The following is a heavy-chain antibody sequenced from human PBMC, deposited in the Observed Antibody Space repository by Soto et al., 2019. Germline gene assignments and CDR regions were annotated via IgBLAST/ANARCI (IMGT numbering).Heavy chain of an antibody. CDR3: ARGGYSSLGPFDY. V-gene: IGHV3-33*01. D-gene: IGHD6-13*01. CDR1: GFTFSSYG. Sequence: QVQLVESGGGVVQPGRSLRLSCAASGFTFSSYGMHWVRQAPGKGLEWVAGIWYDGSNKYYADSVKGRFTISRDNSNNTLYLQMNSLRAEDTAVYYCARGGYSSLGPFDYWGQGTLVTVSS. J-gene: IGHJ4*02. CDR2: IWYDGSNK.